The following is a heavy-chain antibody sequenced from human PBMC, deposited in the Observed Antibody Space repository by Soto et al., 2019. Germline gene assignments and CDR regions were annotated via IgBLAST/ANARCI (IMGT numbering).Heavy chain of an antibody. D-gene: IGHD3-3*01. Sequence: SETLSLTCSVSGDSIRSYYWSWIRQPPGKGLEWIGYVYYSGRTNYNPSLKSRVTISVDTSKNQFSLKLSSVTAADTAVYYCARDYSLDFWSGPQYYFDYWGQGTLVTVSS. V-gene: IGHV4-59*01. J-gene: IGHJ4*02. CDR3: ARDYSLDFWSGPQYYFDY. CDR2: VYYSGRT. CDR1: GDSIRSYY.